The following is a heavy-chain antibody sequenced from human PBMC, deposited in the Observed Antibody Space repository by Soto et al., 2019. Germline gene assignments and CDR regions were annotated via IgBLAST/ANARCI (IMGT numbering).Heavy chain of an antibody. V-gene: IGHV4-61*01. CDR3: ARYSSPEFDAFDI. J-gene: IGHJ3*02. D-gene: IGHD6-13*01. Sequence: SETLSLTCTVSGGSVSSGSYYWNWIRQPPGKGLEWIGFIHYSGSTNYNPSLKSRVTISGDTSKKQFSLKLHSVTAADTAVYYCARYSSPEFDAFDIWGQGTMVTVSS. CDR1: GGSVSSGSYY. CDR2: IHYSGST.